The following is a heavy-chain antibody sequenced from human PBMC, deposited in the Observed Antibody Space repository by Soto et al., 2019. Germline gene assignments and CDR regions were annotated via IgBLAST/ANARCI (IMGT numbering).Heavy chain of an antibody. CDR3: AADCWSGYYENYYYYGMDV. CDR2: IFSNDEK. V-gene: IGHV2-26*01. CDR1: GFSLSTARMG. J-gene: IGHJ6*02. D-gene: IGHD3-3*01. Sequence: QVTLKESGPVLVKPTETLTLTCTVSGFSLSTARMGVSWIRQPPGKALEGLAHIFSNDEKSYSTSLKSRLTNSKDTSKSQVVLTMTNMDPVDTATYYCAADCWSGYYENYYYYGMDVWGQGTTVTGSS.